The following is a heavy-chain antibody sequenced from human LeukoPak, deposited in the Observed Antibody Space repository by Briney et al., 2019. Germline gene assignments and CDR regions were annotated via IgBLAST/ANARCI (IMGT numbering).Heavy chain of an antibody. V-gene: IGHV4-38-2*02. CDR3: AVSTVGAPVPQPFDI. Sequence: SETLSLTCTVSGYSIRSDYYWGWIRQPPGKGLEWIGSIYDSGRSYYNPSLESRVTISVDTSKIQFSLRLNSVTAADTAVYYCAVSTVGAPVPQPFDIWGQGTLVTVSS. D-gene: IGHD4-23*01. CDR1: GYSIRSDYY. CDR2: IYDSGRS. J-gene: IGHJ3*02.